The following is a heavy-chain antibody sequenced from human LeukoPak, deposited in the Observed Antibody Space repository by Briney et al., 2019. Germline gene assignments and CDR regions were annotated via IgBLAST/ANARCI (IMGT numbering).Heavy chain of an antibody. CDR3: ARDLDYDILTGPGSLDY. CDR2: ISSNGGTT. Sequence: GGSLRLSCAASGFTFSSYAMHWVRQAPGKGLEYVSAISSNGGTTYYANSVKGRFTISRDNSKNTLYLQMGSLRAEDMAVYYCARDLDYDILTGPGSLDYWGQGTLVTVSS. CDR1: GFTFSSYA. J-gene: IGHJ4*02. V-gene: IGHV3-64*01. D-gene: IGHD3-9*01.